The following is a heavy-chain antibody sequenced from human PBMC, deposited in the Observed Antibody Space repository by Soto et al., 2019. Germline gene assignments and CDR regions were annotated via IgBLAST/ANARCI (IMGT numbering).Heavy chain of an antibody. J-gene: IGHJ6*03. Sequence: EVQLLESGGGLVQPGGSLRLSCVASGFTFSYYSMTWVRQAPGKGLEWVSVISPSDGSTFYADSVKGRFTISRENSKNTLYLQMNSLRAEDTAVYYCAKDGCSGGSCYSGGWRQGYYYMEVWGKGTTVTVSS. CDR3: AKDGCSGGSCYSGGWRQGYYYMEV. D-gene: IGHD2-15*01. CDR2: ISPSDGST. V-gene: IGHV3-23*01. CDR1: GFTFSYYS.